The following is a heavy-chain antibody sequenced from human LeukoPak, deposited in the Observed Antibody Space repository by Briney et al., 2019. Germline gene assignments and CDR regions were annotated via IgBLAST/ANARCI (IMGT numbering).Heavy chain of an antibody. CDR1: GFTFSSYG. D-gene: IGHD2/OR15-2a*01. Sequence: PGGSLRLSCAASGFTFSSYGMHWVRQAPGKGLEWVSVIYSGGSTYYADSVKGRFTISRDNSKNTLYIQMNSLRAEDTAVYYCARASFPYYFDYWGQGTLVTVSS. CDR3: ARASFPYYFDY. V-gene: IGHV3-53*01. J-gene: IGHJ4*02. CDR2: IYSGGST.